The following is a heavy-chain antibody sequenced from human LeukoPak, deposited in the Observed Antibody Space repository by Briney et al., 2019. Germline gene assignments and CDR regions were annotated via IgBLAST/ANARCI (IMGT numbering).Heavy chain of an antibody. V-gene: IGHV4-31*03. CDR3: ARDTTTVVTPQYYGMDV. J-gene: IGHJ6*02. Sequence: SQTLSLTCTVSGGSISSGGYYWSWIRQHPGKGLEWIGYIYYSGSTYYNPSLKSRVTISVDTSKNQLSLKLSSVTAADTAVHYCARDTTTVVTPQYYGMDVWGQGTTVTVSS. CDR1: GGSISSGGYY. D-gene: IGHD4-23*01. CDR2: IYYSGST.